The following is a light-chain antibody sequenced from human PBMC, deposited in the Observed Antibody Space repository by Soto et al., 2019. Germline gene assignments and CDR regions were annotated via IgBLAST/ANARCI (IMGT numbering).Light chain of an antibody. Sequence: QSVLTQPASVSGSPGQSITISCTGTSSDVGAYNYVSWYQQHPGKAPKLMIYEVSNRPSGVSNRFSGSKSGNTASLTISGLQAEDEADYYCSSYTTTNTYVFGNGTKVNVL. J-gene: IGLJ1*01. V-gene: IGLV2-14*01. CDR3: SSYTTTNTYV. CDR2: EVS. CDR1: SSDVGAYNY.